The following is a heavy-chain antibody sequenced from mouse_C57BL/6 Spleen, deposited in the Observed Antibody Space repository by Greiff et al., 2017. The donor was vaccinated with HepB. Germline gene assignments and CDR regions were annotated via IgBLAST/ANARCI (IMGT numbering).Heavy chain of an antibody. CDR2: IYPGSGST. J-gene: IGHJ4*01. CDR1: GYTFTSYW. Sequence: VQLQQPGAELVKPGASVKMSCKASGYTFTSYWITWVKQRPGQGLEWIGDIYPGSGSTNYNEKFKSKATLTVDTSSSTAYMQLSSLTSEDSAVYYCARWGQVRLRDIYAMDYWGQGTSVTVSS. CDR3: ARWGQVRLRDIYAMDY. D-gene: IGHD3-2*02. V-gene: IGHV1-55*01.